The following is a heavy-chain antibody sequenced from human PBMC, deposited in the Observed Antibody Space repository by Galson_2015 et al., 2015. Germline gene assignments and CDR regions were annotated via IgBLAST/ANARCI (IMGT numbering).Heavy chain of an antibody. Sequence: SLRLSCAASGFTFSSYGMHWVRQAPGKGLEWVSAISGSGGSTYYADSVKGRFTISRDNSKNTLYLQMNSLRAEDTAVYYCANLNLGRGGSVLLWFGEFPGLDYWGQGTLVTVSS. CDR3: ANLNLGRGGSVLLWFGEFPGLDY. D-gene: IGHD3-10*01. CDR2: ISGSGGST. V-gene: IGHV3-23*01. J-gene: IGHJ4*02. CDR1: GFTFSSYG.